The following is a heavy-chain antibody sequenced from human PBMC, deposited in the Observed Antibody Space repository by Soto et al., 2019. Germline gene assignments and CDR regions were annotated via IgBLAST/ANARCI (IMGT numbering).Heavy chain of an antibody. CDR3: AINEGTDGYTFAY. CDR1: GGTFSTYD. CDR2: IIPLFGTA. D-gene: IGHD5-12*01. V-gene: IGHV1-69*01. J-gene: IGHJ4*02. Sequence: QVQLVQSGAEVKKPGSSVKVSCKASGGTFSTYDICWVRQAPGQGLEWMGGIIPLFGTANYAQKFQGRATIIADESTRKAYIEMRRLRAEDTAVYYCAINEGTDGYTFAYWGQGPLVTVSS.